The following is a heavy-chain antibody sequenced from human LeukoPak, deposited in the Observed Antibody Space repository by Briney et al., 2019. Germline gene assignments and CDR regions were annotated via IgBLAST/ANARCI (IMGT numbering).Heavy chain of an antibody. CDR3: ARGGDGYSDY. CDR2: IYYSGSA. V-gene: IGHV4-30-2*05. CDR1: GGSISSGGYS. Sequence: SQTLSLTCAVSGGSISSGGYSWSWIRHPPGKGLEWIGYIYYSGSAYYNASLKSRVTISVDTPKNQFSLKLSSVTAADTAVYYCARGGDGYSDYWGHGTLVTVSS. D-gene: IGHD5-24*01. J-gene: IGHJ4*01.